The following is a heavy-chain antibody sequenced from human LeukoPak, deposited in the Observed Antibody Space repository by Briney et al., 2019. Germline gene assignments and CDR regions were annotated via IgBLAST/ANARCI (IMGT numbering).Heavy chain of an antibody. D-gene: IGHD4-17*01. CDR1: GFTFSSYS. J-gene: IGHJ3*02. CDR2: IISSSSTI. V-gene: IGHV3-48*01. CDR3: AREGDYGDYVDAFDI. Sequence: TGGSLRLSCAATGFTFSSYSMNWVRQAPGKGLQWVSYIISSSSTIYYADSVKGRFTISRDNAKNSLYLQMNSLRAEDTAVYYCAREGDYGDYVDAFDIWGQGTMVTVSS.